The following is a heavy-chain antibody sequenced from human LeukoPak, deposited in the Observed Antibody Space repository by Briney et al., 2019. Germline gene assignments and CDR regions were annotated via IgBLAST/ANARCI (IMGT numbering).Heavy chain of an antibody. D-gene: IGHD1-26*01. Sequence: GGSLRLSCGASGFTFSSYGRHWLRQAPGKGLEWVAFIRYDGSNKYYADSVKGRFTISRDNSKNTLYLQMNSLRAEDTAVYYCAKDCSQGGSYLFDYWGQGTLVTVSS. CDR3: AKDCSQGGSYLFDY. CDR1: GFTFSSYG. J-gene: IGHJ4*02. V-gene: IGHV3-30*02. CDR2: IRYDGSNK.